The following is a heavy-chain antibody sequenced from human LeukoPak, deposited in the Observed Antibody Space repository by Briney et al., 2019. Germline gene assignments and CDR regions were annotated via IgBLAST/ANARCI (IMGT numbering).Heavy chain of an antibody. Sequence: SETLSLTCAVFGGSFSGSHWSWIRQSPGQGLEWIGELNHSGSTDFNPSLKSRGTISVDRSKNQFSLRLTSVTAADTALYYCAGRPPYYFGSVPFDIWGQGTMVTVSS. V-gene: IGHV4-34*01. J-gene: IGHJ3*02. D-gene: IGHD3-10*01. CDR3: AGRPPYYFGSVPFDI. CDR1: GGSFSGSH. CDR2: LNHSGST.